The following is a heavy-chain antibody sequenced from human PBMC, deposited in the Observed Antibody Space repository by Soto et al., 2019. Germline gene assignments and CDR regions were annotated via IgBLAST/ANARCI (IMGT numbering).Heavy chain of an antibody. CDR1: GFSLSTTAVG. J-gene: IGHJ4*02. CDR2: IYWNDEK. D-gene: IGHD2-8*02. CDR3: GKCGYSTGWSDY. Sequence: SGPTLVNPTQTLTLTCTVSGFSLSTTAVGVGWVRQPPGKALEWLALIYWNDEKRYSPSLKSRLTITKDTSKNQVVLTMINMDPVDTATYYCGKCGYSTGWSDYWGQGSPVTVSS. V-gene: IGHV2-5*01.